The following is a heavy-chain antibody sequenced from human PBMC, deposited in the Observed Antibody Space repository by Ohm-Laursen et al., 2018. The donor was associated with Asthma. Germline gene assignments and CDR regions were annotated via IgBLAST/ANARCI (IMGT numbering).Heavy chain of an antibody. CDR2: IFHSGST. D-gene: IGHD3-9*01. J-gene: IGHJ6*02. V-gene: IGHV4-39*01. CDR1: GVSINNNDYY. CDR3: ANRVLRYFDWRHDYGMDV. Sequence: GTLSLTCAVSGVSINNNDYYWGWIRQPPGKGLEWIGGIFHSGSTYYNPSLKSRVTISVDTSKNQFSLKLSSVTAADTAVYYCANRVLRYFDWRHDYGMDVWGQGTTVTVSS.